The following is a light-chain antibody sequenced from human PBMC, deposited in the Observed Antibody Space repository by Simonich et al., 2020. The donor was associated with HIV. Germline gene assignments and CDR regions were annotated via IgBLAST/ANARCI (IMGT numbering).Light chain of an antibody. J-gene: IGKJ4*01. V-gene: IGKV3-11*01. Sequence: EIVLTQSPATLSLSPGERATLSCRASRSVSSYLAWYQQKPGQAPRLLIYDASNRATGIPARFSGSGSGTDFTLTISSLEPEDFATYYWQQAYSFPPTFGGGTKVDLK. CDR3: QQAYSFPPT. CDR2: DAS. CDR1: RSVSSY.